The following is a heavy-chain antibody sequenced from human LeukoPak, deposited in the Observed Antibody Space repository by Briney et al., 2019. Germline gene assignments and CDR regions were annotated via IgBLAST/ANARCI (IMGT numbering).Heavy chain of an antibody. J-gene: IGHJ4*02. CDR1: GGSMSSSSYY. CDR3: ARVTGYSSSWLDY. V-gene: IGHV4-61*05. Sequence: SEILSLTCTVSGGSMSSSSYYWGWLRQPPGKGLEWIGYIYYSGSTNYNPSLKSRVTISVDTSKNQFSLKLSSVTAADTAVYYCARVTGYSSSWLDYWGQGTLVTVSS. CDR2: IYYSGST. D-gene: IGHD6-13*01.